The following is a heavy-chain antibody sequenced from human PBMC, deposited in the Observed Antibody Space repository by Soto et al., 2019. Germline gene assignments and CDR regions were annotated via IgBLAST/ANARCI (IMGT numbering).Heavy chain of an antibody. Sequence: QVQLQESGPGLVQPSETLSLTCTVSGGSVSSGAYYWTWIRQPPGKGLEWIGHIYYTGSTNYNPSLNSRATISVDTSKNQFSLRLSSVTAADTAVYYCARVLLGSYYFDYWGQGTLVTVSS. D-gene: IGHD7-27*01. V-gene: IGHV4-61*08. J-gene: IGHJ4*02. CDR1: GGSVSSGAYY. CDR2: IYYTGST. CDR3: ARVLLGSYYFDY.